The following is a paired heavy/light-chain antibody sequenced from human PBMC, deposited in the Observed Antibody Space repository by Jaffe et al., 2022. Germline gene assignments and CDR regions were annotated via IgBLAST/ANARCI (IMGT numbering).Light chain of an antibody. CDR3: QSYDSSLCWV. Sequence: QSVLTQPPSVSGAPGQRVTISCTGSSSNIGAGYDVHWYQQLPGTAPKLLIYGNSNRPSGVPDRFSGSKSGTSASLAITGLQAEDEADYYCQSYDSSLCWVFGGGTKLTVL. CDR2: GNS. CDR1: SSNIGAGYD. J-gene: IGLJ3*02. V-gene: IGLV1-40*01.
Heavy chain of an antibody. CDR1: GGSISSYY. D-gene: IGHD6-13*01. J-gene: IGHJ6*03. CDR3: ARDHSNYSSSWYVFPRYSQYYYYYMDV. V-gene: IGHV4-59*01. CDR2: IYYSGST. Sequence: QVQLQESGPGLVKPSETLSLTCTVSGGSISSYYWSWIRQPPGKGLEWIGYIYYSGSTNYNPSLKSRVTISVDTSKNQFSLKLSSVTAADTAVYYCARDHSNYSSSWYVFPRYSQYYYYYMDVWGKGTTVTVSS.